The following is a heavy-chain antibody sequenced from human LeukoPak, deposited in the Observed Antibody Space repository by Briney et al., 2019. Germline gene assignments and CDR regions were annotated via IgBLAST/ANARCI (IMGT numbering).Heavy chain of an antibody. CDR1: GGSFSGYY. J-gene: IGHJ6*02. CDR2: INHSGST. D-gene: IGHD3-10*01. CDR3: ARFKGDEDYYYYYYGMDV. V-gene: IGHV4-34*01. Sequence: SETLSLTCAVYGGSFSGYYWSWIRQPPGKGLEWIGEINHSGSTNYNLSLKSRVTISVDTSKNQFSLKLSSVTAADTAVYYCARFKGDEDYYYYYYGMDVWGQGTTVTVSS.